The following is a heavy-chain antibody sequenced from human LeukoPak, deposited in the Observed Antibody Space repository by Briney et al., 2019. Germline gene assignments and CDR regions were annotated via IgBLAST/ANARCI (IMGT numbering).Heavy chain of an antibody. V-gene: IGHV4-30-2*01. Sequence: PSEILSLTCAVSGGSISSGGYSWSWIRQPPGKGLEWIGYIYHSGSTYYNPSLKSRVTISVDRSKNQFSLKLSSVTAADTAVYYCARGMQRYYFDYWGQGTLVTVSS. CDR1: GGSISSGGYS. J-gene: IGHJ4*02. CDR2: IYHSGST. CDR3: ARGMQRYYFDY. D-gene: IGHD6-25*01.